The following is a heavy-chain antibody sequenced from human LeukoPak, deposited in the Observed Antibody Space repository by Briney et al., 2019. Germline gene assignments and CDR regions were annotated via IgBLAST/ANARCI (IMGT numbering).Heavy chain of an antibody. J-gene: IGHJ3*02. V-gene: IGHV3-30*02. CDR2: IRYDGSNK. CDR3: AKDRLFSGAFDI. CDR1: GFTFSSYA. Sequence: GGSLRLSCAASGFTFSSYAMHWVRQAPGKGLEWVAFIRYDGSNKYYADSVKGRFTISRDNSKNTLYLQMNSLRAEDTAVYYCAKDRLFSGAFDIWGQGTMVTVSS.